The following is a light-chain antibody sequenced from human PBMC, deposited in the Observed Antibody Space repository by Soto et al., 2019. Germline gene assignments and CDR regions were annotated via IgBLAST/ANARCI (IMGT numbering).Light chain of an antibody. Sequence: AIRMTQSPSSLSASTGDRVTITCRASQPISIYLAWYQQKPGKAPKFLIYIASTLQSGVPSRFSGSGSGTDFTLTISGLQSEDFATYYCQQYYTYPYTFCQGTKLEIK. J-gene: IGKJ2*01. CDR2: IAS. CDR1: QPISIY. V-gene: IGKV1-8*01. CDR3: QQYYTYPYT.